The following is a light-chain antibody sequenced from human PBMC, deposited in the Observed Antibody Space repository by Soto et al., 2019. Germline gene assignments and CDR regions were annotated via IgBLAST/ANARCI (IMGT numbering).Light chain of an antibody. CDR1: SSDVGGYNY. CDR2: DVN. V-gene: IGLV2-14*01. Sequence: QSVLTQPASVSGSPGQSITISCTGTSSDVGGYNYVSWYQQHPGKAPKLMIYDVNNRPSGVSNRFSGSKSGNTASLTISGLQAEDEGDYYCSSYTSSIPLVFGGGTKLTVL. J-gene: IGLJ2*01. CDR3: SSYTSSIPLV.